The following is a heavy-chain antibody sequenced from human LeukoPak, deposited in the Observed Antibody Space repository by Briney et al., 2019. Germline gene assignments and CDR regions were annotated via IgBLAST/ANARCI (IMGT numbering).Heavy chain of an antibody. CDR1: GFTFSGYW. J-gene: IGHJ5*02. V-gene: IGHV3-7*01. D-gene: IGHD5-12*01. CDR2: IKQDGSEK. CDR3: ARDSGSGYDDWFDP. Sequence: PGGSLRLSCAASGFTFSGYWMSWVRQAPGKGLEWVANIKQDGSEKYYVDSVKGRFTISRDNAKNSLYLQMNSLRAEDTAVYYCARDSGSGYDDWFDPWGQGTLVTVSS.